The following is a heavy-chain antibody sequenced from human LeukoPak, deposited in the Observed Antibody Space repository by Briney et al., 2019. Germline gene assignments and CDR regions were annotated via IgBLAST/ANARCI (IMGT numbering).Heavy chain of an antibody. CDR1: GYSISSGYY. CDR2: IYHSGST. CDR3: ARRGLFDP. V-gene: IGHV4-38-2*02. Sequence: SETLSLTCTVSGYSISSGYYWGWIRQPPGKGLEWIGSIYHSGSTYYNPSLKSRVTISVDTSKNQFSLKLSSVTAADTAVYYCARRGLFDPWGQGTLVTVSS. D-gene: IGHD3/OR15-3a*01. J-gene: IGHJ5*02.